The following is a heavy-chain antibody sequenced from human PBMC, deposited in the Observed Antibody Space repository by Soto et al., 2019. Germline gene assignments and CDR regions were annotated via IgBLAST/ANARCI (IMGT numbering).Heavy chain of an antibody. Sequence: SGPTLVNPTETLTLTCTFSGFSLSSGVGVGWVRQPPGKALEWLAVIYWDNDKRSSPSLKGRLTITKDTSKNQVVLTMTNMDPVDTATYYCAHSLIGYYYDSSGSNWFDPWGQGTLVTVSS. J-gene: IGHJ5*02. D-gene: IGHD3-22*01. CDR1: GFSLSSGVG. V-gene: IGHV2-5*02. CDR3: AHSLIGYYYDSSGSNWFDP. CDR2: IYWDNDK.